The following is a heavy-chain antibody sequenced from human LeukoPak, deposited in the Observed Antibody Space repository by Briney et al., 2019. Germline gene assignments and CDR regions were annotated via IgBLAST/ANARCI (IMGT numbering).Heavy chain of an antibody. CDR2: ISYDGNNK. V-gene: IGHV3-30-3*01. CDR3: ARGGYYDSSGYYYYGY. D-gene: IGHD3-22*01. CDR1: GFTFSTYA. J-gene: IGHJ4*02. Sequence: GGSLRLSCAASGFTFSTYAMHWVRQAPGKGLEWVAVISYDGNNKYYADSVKGRFTISRDNSKNTLYPQMNSLRAEDTAVYYCARGGYYDSSGYYYYGYWGQGTLVTVSS.